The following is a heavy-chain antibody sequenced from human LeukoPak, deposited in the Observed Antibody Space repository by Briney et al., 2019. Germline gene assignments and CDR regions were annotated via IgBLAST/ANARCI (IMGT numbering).Heavy chain of an antibody. CDR2: ISGYNGHT. V-gene: IGHV1-18*01. CDR1: GYTLTSYG. CDR3: ARDHGSSSRASDY. J-gene: IGHJ4*02. D-gene: IGHD6-6*01. Sequence: GASVKVSCKASGYTLTSYGISWVRQAPGQGLEWMGWISGYNGHTNYAQTLQGRVTMTTDTSTSTVYMELRSLRSDDTAVYYCARDHGSSSRASDYWGQGTLVTVSS.